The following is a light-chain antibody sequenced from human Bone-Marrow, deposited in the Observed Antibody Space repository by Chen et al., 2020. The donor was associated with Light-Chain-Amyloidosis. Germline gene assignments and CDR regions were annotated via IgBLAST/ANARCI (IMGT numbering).Light chain of an antibody. V-gene: IGKV3-20*01. J-gene: IGKJ4*01. CDR2: GSS. CDR1: QTISSNY. CDR3: QQYGTSPLT. Sequence: EIVLTHSHGTLSLSPGEGANLSCRASQTISSNYLTWYQQKFGQAPRLLIYGSSSRATGIPDRFTGSVSGTDFTLTINRLEPEDFAMYYCQQYGTSPLTFGGGTKVEIK.